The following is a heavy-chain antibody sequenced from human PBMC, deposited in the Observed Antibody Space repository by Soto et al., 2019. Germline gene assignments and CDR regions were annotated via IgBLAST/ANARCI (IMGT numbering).Heavy chain of an antibody. CDR2: ISYDGSNK. J-gene: IGHJ6*02. D-gene: IGHD3-10*01. V-gene: IGHV3-30-3*01. CDR1: GCTFCSYA. Sequence: PGGSLRLSCAATGCTFCSYAMHWVRKAPGKGLEWVAVISYDGSNKYYAGSVKGRFTISRDNSKNTLYLQMNSLRAEDTAVYYCAREMYYYGSGSFNYYYGMDVWGQGT. CDR3: AREMYYYGSGSFNYYYGMDV.